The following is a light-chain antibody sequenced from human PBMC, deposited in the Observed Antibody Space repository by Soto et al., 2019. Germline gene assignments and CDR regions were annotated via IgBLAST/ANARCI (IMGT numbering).Light chain of an antibody. CDR3: CSYGGTYTFRI. CDR2: DVS. J-gene: IGLJ2*01. CDR1: SSDVGDYNY. Sequence: QSALTQPRSVSGSPGQSVTISCTGTSSDVGDYNYVSWYQQHPGKVPKLMIYDVSKRPSGVPDRFSGSKSGNTASLTISGLQAEDEADYYCCSYGGTYTFRIFGGGTKVTVL. V-gene: IGLV2-11*01.